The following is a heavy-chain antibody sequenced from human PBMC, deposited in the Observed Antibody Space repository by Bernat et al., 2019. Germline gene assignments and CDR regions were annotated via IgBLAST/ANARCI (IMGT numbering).Heavy chain of an antibody. D-gene: IGHD1-26*01. Sequence: EVQLVESGGGLVQPGGSLRLSCAASGFTFSTYDMNWVRQAPGKGLEWVSYISSSSSTIYYADSVKGRFTVSRDNAKNSLYLQMNSLRAEDTAVYYCARELWLGIEAVGVDYWGQGTLVTVSS. CDR3: ARELWLGIEAVGVDY. J-gene: IGHJ4*02. CDR1: GFTFSTYD. CDR2: ISSSSSTI. V-gene: IGHV3-48*01.